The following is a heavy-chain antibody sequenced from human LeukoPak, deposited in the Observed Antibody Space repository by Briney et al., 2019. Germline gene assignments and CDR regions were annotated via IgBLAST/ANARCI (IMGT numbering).Heavy chain of an antibody. J-gene: IGHJ4*02. Sequence: PGGSLSLSCVASGFTLSSYEMNWVRQAPGKGLDWVSYISSSGNTKYYADSVKGRFTISRDNAKNSLYLQMNSLRAEDTAVYYCARIGGSQLDYWGQGTLVTVSS. CDR3: ARIGGSQLDY. CDR1: GFTLSSYE. D-gene: IGHD1-26*01. V-gene: IGHV3-48*03. CDR2: ISSSGNTK.